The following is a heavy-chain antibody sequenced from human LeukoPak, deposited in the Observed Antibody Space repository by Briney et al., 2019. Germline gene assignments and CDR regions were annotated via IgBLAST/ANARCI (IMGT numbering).Heavy chain of an antibody. CDR3: ASRYSSGWYYFDY. V-gene: IGHV1-69*13. CDR2: IIPIFGTA. Sequence: SVKVSCKASGGTFSSYAISWVRQAPGQGLEWMGGIIPIFGTANYAQKFQGRVTITADESTSTAYMELSSLRSEDTAVYYCASRYSSGWYYFDYWGQGTLVTASS. J-gene: IGHJ4*02. D-gene: IGHD6-19*01. CDR1: GGTFSSYA.